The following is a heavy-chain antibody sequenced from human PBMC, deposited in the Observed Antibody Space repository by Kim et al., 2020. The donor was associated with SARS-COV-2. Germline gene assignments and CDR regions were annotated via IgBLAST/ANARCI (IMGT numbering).Heavy chain of an antibody. CDR1: GFTFSKIW. CDR3: ARFGAEIWFDP. Sequence: GGSLRLSCAASGFTFSKIWMSWVRQAPGKGLEWLASIKEDGSDKYHADSVKGRFTISRDNGKNSLYLQMNSLRVEDTAVYYCARFGAEIWFDPRGHGTLVTVSS. D-gene: IGHD3-10*01. CDR2: IKEDGSDK. J-gene: IGHJ5*02. V-gene: IGHV3-7*03.